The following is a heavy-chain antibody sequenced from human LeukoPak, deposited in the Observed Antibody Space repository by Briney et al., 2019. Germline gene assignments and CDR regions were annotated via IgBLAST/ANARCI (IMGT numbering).Heavy chain of an antibody. CDR2: ISGSGGST. CDR3: AKGNTIFGVVIPLDY. CDR1: GFTFSSYW. J-gene: IGHJ4*02. D-gene: IGHD3-3*01. Sequence: GGSLRLSCAASGFTFSSYWMHWVRQAPGKGLEWVSGISGSGGSTYYADSVKGRFTISRDNSKNTLCLQMNSLRAEDTAVYYCAKGNTIFGVVIPLDYWGQGTLVTVSS. V-gene: IGHV3-23*01.